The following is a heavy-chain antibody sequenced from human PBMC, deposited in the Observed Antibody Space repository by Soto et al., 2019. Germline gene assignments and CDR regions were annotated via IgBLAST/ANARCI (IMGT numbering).Heavy chain of an antibody. J-gene: IGHJ4*02. Sequence: QVQLVESGGGVVQPGRSLRLSCAASGFPFTTYGMHWVREGPGKGVEWVAVISYDGSNTYYADSVKGRFTISRDNSKNTLYLQMNSLRPEDTALYYCVGGQYYFDYRGQGTLVTVSS. CDR2: ISYDGSNT. CDR1: GFPFTTYG. V-gene: IGHV3-30*03. D-gene: IGHD3-10*01. CDR3: VGGQYYFDY.